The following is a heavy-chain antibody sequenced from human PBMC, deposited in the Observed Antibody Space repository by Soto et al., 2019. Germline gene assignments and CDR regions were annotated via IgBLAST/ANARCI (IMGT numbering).Heavy chain of an antibody. Sequence: SVKVSCKASGGTFSSYAISWVRQAPGQGLEWMGGIIPIIGTANYAQKFQGRVTITADESTSTAYMELSSLRSEDTAVYYCARSRTTGPAGFYYYYGMDVWGQGTTVTVSS. V-gene: IGHV1-69*13. CDR3: ARSRTTGPAGFYYYYGMDV. CDR1: GGTFSSYA. CDR2: IIPIIGTA. J-gene: IGHJ6*02. D-gene: IGHD1-7*01.